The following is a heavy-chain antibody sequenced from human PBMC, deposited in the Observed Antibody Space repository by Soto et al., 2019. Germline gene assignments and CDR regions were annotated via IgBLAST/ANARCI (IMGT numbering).Heavy chain of an antibody. J-gene: IGHJ4*02. CDR1: GGSISSSSYY. CDR3: ARQGPYCSGGSCYLGY. V-gene: IGHV4-39*01. D-gene: IGHD2-15*01. CDR2: IYYSGST. Sequence: QLQLQESGPGLVKPSETLSLTCTVSGGSISSSSYYWGWIRQPPGKGLEWIGSIYYSGSTYYNPSLKSRVTISVDTSKTQFSLKLSSVTAADTAVYYCARQGPYCSGGSCYLGYWGQGTLVTVSS.